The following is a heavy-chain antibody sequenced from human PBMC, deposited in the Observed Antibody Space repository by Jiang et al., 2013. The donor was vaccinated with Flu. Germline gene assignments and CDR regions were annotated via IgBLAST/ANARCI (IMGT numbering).Heavy chain of an antibody. D-gene: IGHD3-22*01. CDR1: GFSLSTSGVG. V-gene: IGHV2-5*02. CDR3: AHSDYYDSSGYYYVGYYYYGMDV. J-gene: IGHJ6*02. CDR2: FIGDDDK. Sequence: KPTQTLTLTCTFSGFSLSTSGVGVGWIRQPQERPWSGLHSFIGDDDKRYSPSLKSRLTITKDTSKNQVVLTMTNMDPVDTATYYCAHSDYYDSSGYYYVGYYYYGMDVWGQGTTVTVSS.